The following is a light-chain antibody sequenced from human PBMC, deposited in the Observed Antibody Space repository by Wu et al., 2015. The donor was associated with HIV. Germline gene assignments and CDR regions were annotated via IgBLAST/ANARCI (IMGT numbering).Light chain of an antibody. V-gene: IGKV1-39*01. J-gene: IGKJ1*01. CDR3: QQIYSTPKT. CDR2: AAS. Sequence: DIQMTQSPSSLSASVGDRVTITCRASQSISSYLHWYQQKPGKAPSLVIYAASSLQSGVPSRFSGSGSGTDFTLTISSLQPEDFATYYCQQIYSTPKTFGQGTKVEIK. CDR1: QSISSY.